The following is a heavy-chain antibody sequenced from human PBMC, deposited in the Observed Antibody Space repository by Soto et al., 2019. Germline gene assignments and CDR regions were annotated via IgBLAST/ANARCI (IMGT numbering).Heavy chain of an antibody. D-gene: IGHD2-2*01. Sequence: GGSLRLSCTASGFIFSSYTINWVRQAPGKGMEWVSSISGSGSYIYIADSMKGRITISRDNSHNSVHLQMNSLRVEDTSVYYCARAGLEPANSFDVWGQGTKVTVS. CDR2: ISGSGSYI. J-gene: IGHJ3*01. CDR3: ARAGLEPANSFDV. V-gene: IGHV3-21*06. CDR1: GFIFSSYT.